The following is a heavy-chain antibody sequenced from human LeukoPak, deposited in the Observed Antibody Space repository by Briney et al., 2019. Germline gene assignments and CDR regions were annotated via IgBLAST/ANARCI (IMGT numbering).Heavy chain of an antibody. J-gene: IGHJ4*02. CDR2: ISSSGSTK. CDR1: GITFSSYS. CDR3: ARGGLSIMSY. D-gene: IGHD3-16*01. Sequence: PGGSLRLSCGASGITFSSYSMNWVRQAPGKGLEWVSYISSSGSTKYYADSVKGRLTISRDNARNSLYLQMNSLRAEDTAVYFCARGGLSIMSYWGQGTLVTVSS. V-gene: IGHV3-48*01.